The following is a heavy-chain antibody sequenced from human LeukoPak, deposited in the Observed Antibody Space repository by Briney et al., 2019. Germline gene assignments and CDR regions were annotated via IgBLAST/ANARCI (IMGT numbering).Heavy chain of an antibody. J-gene: IGHJ5*02. CDR3: AREQQLGWTVNWFDP. CDR1: GGSISSYY. Sequence: SETLSLTCTVSGGSISSYYWSWIRQPPGKGLEWIGYIYTSGSTNYNPSLKSRVTMSVDTSKNQFSLKLSSVTAADTAVYYCAREQQLGWTVNWFDPWGQGTLVTVSS. CDR2: IYTSGST. V-gene: IGHV4-4*09. D-gene: IGHD6-13*01.